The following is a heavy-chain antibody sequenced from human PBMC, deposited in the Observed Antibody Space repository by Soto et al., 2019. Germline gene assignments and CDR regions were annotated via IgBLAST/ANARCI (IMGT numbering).Heavy chain of an antibody. CDR1: GFSLSTSGVG. J-gene: IGHJ4*02. CDR3: AHLAWKEMWPRAPVVN. D-gene: IGHD1-1*01. V-gene: IGHV2-5*02. CDR2: IFWDDDK. Sequence: SGPTLVNPTQTLTLTCTFSGFSLSTSGVGVGWIRQPPEKALEWLGIIFWDDDKSYRPSLKRRVSITKETSKNKMVLTINKMDTVDTATYYCAHLAWKEMWPRAPVVNWGQGTSVTVSS.